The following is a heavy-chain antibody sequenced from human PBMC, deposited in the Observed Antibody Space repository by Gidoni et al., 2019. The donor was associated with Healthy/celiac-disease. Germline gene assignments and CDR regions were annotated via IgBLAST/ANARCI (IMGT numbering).Heavy chain of an antibody. Sequence: EVQLVESGGGLVQPGGSLRLSCAASGFTFSSYWMSWVRPAPGKGLEWVANIKQDGSEKYYVDYVKGRFTISRDNAKNSLYLQMNSLRAEDTAVYYCAREGPRWPGGGDDYWGQGTLVTVSS. J-gene: IGHJ4*02. CDR3: AREGPRWPGGGDDY. D-gene: IGHD4-17*01. V-gene: IGHV3-7*01. CDR1: GFTFSSYW. CDR2: IKQDGSEK.